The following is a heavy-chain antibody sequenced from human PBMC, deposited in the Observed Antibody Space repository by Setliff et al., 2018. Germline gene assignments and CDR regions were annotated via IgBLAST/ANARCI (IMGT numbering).Heavy chain of an antibody. J-gene: IGHJ4*02. D-gene: IGHD3-3*01. V-gene: IGHV1-3*01. CDR1: GYTFTSYA. CDR2: INAGNGNT. Sequence: GASVKVSCKASGYTFTSYAMHWVRQAPGQRLEWMGWINAGNGNTKYSQKFQGRVTITRDTSASTAYMELSSLRSEDTAVYYCARSPPTSTYYDFWSGYYLTLDYWGQGTLVTVSS. CDR3: ARSPPTSTYYDFWSGYYLTLDY.